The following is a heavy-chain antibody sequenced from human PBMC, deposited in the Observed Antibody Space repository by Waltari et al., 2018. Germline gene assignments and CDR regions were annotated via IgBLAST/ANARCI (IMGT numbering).Heavy chain of an antibody. V-gene: IGHV4-34*01. CDR3: ARRSRYYYGSGRRINWFDP. D-gene: IGHD3-10*01. CDR1: GGSFSGYY. Sequence: QVQLQQWGAGLLKPSETLSLTCAVYGGSFSGYYWSWIRQPPGKGLEWIGEINHSGRPNYNPSLKSRFTISVDTSKNQFSLKLSSVTAADTAVYYCARRSRYYYGSGRRINWFDPWGQGTLVTVSS. CDR2: INHSGRP. J-gene: IGHJ5*02.